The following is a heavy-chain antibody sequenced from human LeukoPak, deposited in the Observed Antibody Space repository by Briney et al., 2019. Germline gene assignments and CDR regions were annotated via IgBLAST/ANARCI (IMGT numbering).Heavy chain of an antibody. CDR3: ARDGDDYGGHDY. J-gene: IGHJ4*02. CDR2: IYYSGST. CDR1: GGSISSGGYY. Sequence: PSETLSLTCTVSGGSISSGGYYWSWIRQPPGKGLEWIGYIYYSGSTYYNPSLKSRVTISVDTSKNQFSLKLSSVTAADTAVYYCARDGDDYGGHDYWGQGTLVTVSS. D-gene: IGHD4-23*01. V-gene: IGHV4-30-4*01.